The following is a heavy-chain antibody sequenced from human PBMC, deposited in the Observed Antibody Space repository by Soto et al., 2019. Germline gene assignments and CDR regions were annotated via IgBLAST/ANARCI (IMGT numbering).Heavy chain of an antibody. J-gene: IGHJ3*01. V-gene: IGHV6-1*01. CDR3: ARCPDRTSLAYDS. CDR1: GDSVSSDSAA. CDR2: TYYRSKWDN. D-gene: IGHD1-1*01. Sequence: QVQLQQSCTGLVKPSQTLSLTSAISGDSVSSDSAAWYWIRQSPSRCLEWLGRTYYRSKWDNDYALSVKSRLLLNSETSKNPFSLQLKSMTPEDTAVYYCARCPDRTSLAYDSWGQRTIVTDS.